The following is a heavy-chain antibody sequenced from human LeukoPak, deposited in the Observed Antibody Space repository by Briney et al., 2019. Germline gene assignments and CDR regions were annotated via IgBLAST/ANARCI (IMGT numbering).Heavy chain of an antibody. Sequence: GGSLRLSCAASGFTFSSYWMSWVRQAPGKGLEWVANIKQDGSEKYYVDSVKGRFTISRDNAKNSLYLQMNSLRAEDTAVYYCAKDGGGYYPSYYYYMDVWGKGTTVTISS. CDR1: GFTFSSYW. D-gene: IGHD3-22*01. CDR3: AKDGGGYYPSYYYYMDV. J-gene: IGHJ6*03. V-gene: IGHV3-7*01. CDR2: IKQDGSEK.